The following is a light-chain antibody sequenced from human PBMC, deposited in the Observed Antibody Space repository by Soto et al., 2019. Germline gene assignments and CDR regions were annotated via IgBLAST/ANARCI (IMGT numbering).Light chain of an antibody. Sequence: EIVLTQSPATLSLSPGVRATLSCRASQSVSSYLAWYQQKSGQAPRLLIYDASNRATGIPARFSGSGSGTDFTLTISSLEPEDFALYYCQQCSNWPITFGQGTRLEIK. CDR1: QSVSSY. CDR3: QQCSNWPIT. CDR2: DAS. V-gene: IGKV3-11*01. J-gene: IGKJ5*01.